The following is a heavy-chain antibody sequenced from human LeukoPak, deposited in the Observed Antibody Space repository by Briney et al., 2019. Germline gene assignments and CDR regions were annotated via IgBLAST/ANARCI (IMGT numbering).Heavy chain of an antibody. CDR2: IRYDGSNK. D-gene: IGHD5-18*01. J-gene: IGHJ4*02. V-gene: IGHV3-30*02. Sequence: GGSLRLSCAASGFPFSSYAMHWVRQAPGKGLEWVAFIRYDGSNKYYADSVKGRFTISRDNSKNTLYLQMNSLRAEDTAVYYCAKFSDTIETIDYWGQGTLVTVSS. CDR3: AKFSDTIETIDY. CDR1: GFPFSSYA.